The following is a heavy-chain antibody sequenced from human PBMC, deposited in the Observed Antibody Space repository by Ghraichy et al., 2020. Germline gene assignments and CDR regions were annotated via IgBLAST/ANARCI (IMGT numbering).Heavy chain of an antibody. D-gene: IGHD3-3*01. J-gene: IGHJ6*02. Sequence: GGSLRLSCTASGFTVISTYMAWVRQAPGKGLEWVSVIYRGDTTFYSDSVKGRFTISRDNSQNALFLQMNSLRADDTAVYYCARVPLFGAPKVYYYGMDVWGQGTTVIVSS. CDR3: ARVPLFGAPKVYYYGMDV. CDR2: IYRGDTT. CDR1: GFTVISTY. V-gene: IGHV3-53*01.